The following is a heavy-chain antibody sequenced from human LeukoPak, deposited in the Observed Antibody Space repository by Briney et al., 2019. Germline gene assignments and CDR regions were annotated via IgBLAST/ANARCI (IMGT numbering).Heavy chain of an antibody. CDR2: IKSDGSST. D-gene: IGHD6-25*01. CDR1: GFIFSGYW. V-gene: IGHV3-74*01. J-gene: IGHJ5*02. CDR3: ERDSGSGGNWYGP. Sequence: GGSLRLSCAASGFIFSGYWMHWVRQAPGKGLVWVSRIKSDGSSTSYADSVKGRFTISRDNAKNTLYLQMNSLRVEDTAVYYCERDSGSGGNWYGPGGRETLVTVSS.